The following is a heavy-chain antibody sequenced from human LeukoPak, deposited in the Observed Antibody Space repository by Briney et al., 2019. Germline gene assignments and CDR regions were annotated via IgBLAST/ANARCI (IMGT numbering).Heavy chain of an antibody. Sequence: ASVKVSCKASGYTFTDYYMHWVRQAPGQGLEWMGWINPNSGGTNYAQKFQGRVTMTRDTSISTAYMELSRLRSDDTAVYYCAREDGYNSGVLYYFDYWGQGTLLTVSS. J-gene: IGHJ4*02. CDR2: INPNSGGT. CDR1: GYTFTDYY. D-gene: IGHD5-24*01. V-gene: IGHV1-2*02. CDR3: AREDGYNSGVLYYFDY.